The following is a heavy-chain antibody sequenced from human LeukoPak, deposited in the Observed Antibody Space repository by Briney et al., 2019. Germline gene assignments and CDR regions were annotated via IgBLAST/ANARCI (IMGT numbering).Heavy chain of an antibody. V-gene: IGHV1-2*02. J-gene: IGHJ4*02. CDR2: LRGDTGDT. CDR1: GYMVSDYY. CDR3: ARVRYNACDY. D-gene: IGHD1-1*01. Sequence: ASVTVSCKTSGYMVSDYYMHWVRQAPGQGLEWMGWLRGDTGDTGSPQKFKGRVTMTRDTATNTAYMQLSRLTYDDTAIYFCARVRYNACDYWGQGTLVTVSS.